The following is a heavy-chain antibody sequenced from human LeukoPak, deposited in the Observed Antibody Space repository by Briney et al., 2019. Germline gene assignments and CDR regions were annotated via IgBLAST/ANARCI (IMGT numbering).Heavy chain of an antibody. D-gene: IGHD3-3*01. J-gene: IGHJ6*03. CDR1: GGSISSHY. CDR3: ARGSGYDFWSGYYHYYYYMDA. V-gene: IGHV4-59*11. CDR2: IYYSGST. Sequence: SETLSLTCTVSGGSISSHYWSWIRQPPGKGLEWIGYIYYSGSTNYNPSLKSRVTISVDTSKNQFSLKLSSVTAADTAVYYCARGSGYDFWSGYYHYYYYMDAWGKGTTVTVSS.